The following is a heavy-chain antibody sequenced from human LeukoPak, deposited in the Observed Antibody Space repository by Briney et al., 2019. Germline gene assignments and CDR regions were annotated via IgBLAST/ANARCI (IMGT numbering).Heavy chain of an antibody. J-gene: IGHJ4*02. Sequence: GGSLRLSCAASGFTFSTHTMNWVRQAPGKGLEWVSSISSRSSYIYYADSVKGRFTISRDNSKKTLYLQMNSLRAEDTAVYYCAKFGPQVGWGQGTLVTVSS. CDR2: ISSRSSYI. D-gene: IGHD2-15*01. V-gene: IGHV3-21*04. CDR1: GFTFSTHT. CDR3: AKFGPQVG.